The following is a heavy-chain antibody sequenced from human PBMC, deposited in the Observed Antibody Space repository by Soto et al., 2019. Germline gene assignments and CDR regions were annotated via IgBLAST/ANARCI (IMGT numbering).Heavy chain of an antibody. CDR1: GGSFSGYY. CDR3: ARGEVQQPFGY. CDR2: INHSGST. D-gene: IGHD6-13*01. Sequence: ASETLSLTCAVYGGSFSGYYWSWIRQPPGKGLEWIGEINHSGSTNYNPSLKSRVTISVDTSKNQFSLKLSSVTAADTAVYYCARGEVQQPFGYWGQGTLVTVSS. V-gene: IGHV4-34*01. J-gene: IGHJ4*02.